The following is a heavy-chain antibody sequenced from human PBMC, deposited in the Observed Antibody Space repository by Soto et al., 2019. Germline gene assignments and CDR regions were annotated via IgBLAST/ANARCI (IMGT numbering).Heavy chain of an antibody. V-gene: IGHV3-23*01. CDR2: ISGSGGYT. CDR1: GLTFSSSA. CDR3: AKDHDFDY. D-gene: IGHD3-3*01. Sequence: GGSLRLSCVASGLTFSSSAMSWVRQAPGKGLEWVSAISGSGGYTKYADAVKGRFTISRDNSKNTLYLQMNSLRAEDTAVYYCAKDHDFDYWGQGTLVTGSS. J-gene: IGHJ4*02.